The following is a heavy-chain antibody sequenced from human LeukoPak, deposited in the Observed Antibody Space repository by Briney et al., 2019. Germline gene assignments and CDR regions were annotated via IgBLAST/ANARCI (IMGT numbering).Heavy chain of an antibody. CDR3: ARDGATFSGYDWYYYMDV. V-gene: IGHV3-7*01. Sequence: GGSLRLSCAASGFTFSNYWMSWVRQAPGKGLEGVANIKQDGSEKYYVDSVKGRFTISRDNAKNSLYLQMNSLRAEDTAVYYCARDGATFSGYDWYYYMDVWGKGTTVTVSS. CDR1: GFTFSNYW. CDR2: IKQDGSEK. D-gene: IGHD5-12*01. J-gene: IGHJ6*03.